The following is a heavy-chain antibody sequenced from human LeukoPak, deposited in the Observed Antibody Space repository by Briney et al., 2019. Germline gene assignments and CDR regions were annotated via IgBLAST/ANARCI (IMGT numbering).Heavy chain of an antibody. D-gene: IGHD4-23*01. CDR2: IYYSGST. CDR1: GGSISSYY. Sequence: SETLSLTCTVSGGSISSYYWSWIRQPPGKGLEWIGYIYYSGSTNYNPSLKSRVTISVDTSKNQFSLTLSSVTAADTAVYYCARSDYGSNNWDYWGQGTLVTVSS. CDR3: ARSDYGSNNWDY. V-gene: IGHV4-59*01. J-gene: IGHJ4*02.